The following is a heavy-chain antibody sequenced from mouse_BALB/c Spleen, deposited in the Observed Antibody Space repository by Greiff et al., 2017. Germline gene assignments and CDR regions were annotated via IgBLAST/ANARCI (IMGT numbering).Heavy chain of an antibody. CDR2: IWWNDDK. Sequence: QVTLKESGPGILQPSQTLSLTCSFSGFSLSTSGMSVGWISQPSGKGLEWLAHIWWNDDKYYNPALKSRLTISKDTSNNQVFLKIASVVTADTATYYCARIGFMITTGGYAMDYWGQGTSVTVSS. J-gene: IGHJ4*01. CDR3: ARIGFMITTGGYAMDY. V-gene: IGHV8-8*01. CDR1: GFSLSTSGMS. D-gene: IGHD2-4*01.